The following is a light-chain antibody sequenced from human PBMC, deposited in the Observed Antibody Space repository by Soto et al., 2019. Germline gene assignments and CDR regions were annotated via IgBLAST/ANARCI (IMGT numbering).Light chain of an antibody. CDR3: QQYYTWPRT. J-gene: IGKJ1*01. Sequence: EIVMTQSPGTLSVSPGEGATLSCRASQSVSTNLAWYQQKPDQAPRLLIYGASNTATGMPARFSGSGSGTEFTLTISSPQSEDFAVYYCQQYYTWPRTFGQGTRVEIK. CDR2: GAS. CDR1: QSVSTN. V-gene: IGKV3-15*01.